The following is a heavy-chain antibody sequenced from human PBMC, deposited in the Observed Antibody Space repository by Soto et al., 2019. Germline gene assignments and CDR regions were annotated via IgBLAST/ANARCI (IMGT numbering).Heavy chain of an antibody. CDR1: GFTFSSYA. D-gene: IGHD2-21*02. CDR3: ARTYCGGDCNSDYYYYGMDV. Sequence: QVQLVESGGGVVQPGRSLRLSCAASGFTFSSYAMHWVRQAPGKGLEWVAVISYDGSNKYYADSVKGRFTISRDNSKNTLYLQMNSLRAEDTAVYYCARTYCGGDCNSDYYYYGMDVWGQGTTVTVSS. V-gene: IGHV3-30-3*01. CDR2: ISYDGSNK. J-gene: IGHJ6*02.